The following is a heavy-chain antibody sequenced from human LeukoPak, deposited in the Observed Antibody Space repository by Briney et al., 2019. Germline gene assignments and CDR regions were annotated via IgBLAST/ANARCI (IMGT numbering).Heavy chain of an antibody. CDR2: IHTSGNI. CDR1: GGSINRGSYY. CDR3: ATEGDN. Sequence: SQTLSLTCTVPGGSINRGSYYWPWIRQPAGKGLEWIGRIHTSGNINYNPSLKSRVTISLDTSKNQFSLKLSSVTAADTAVYYCATEGDNWGQGTLVTVSS. V-gene: IGHV4-61*02. J-gene: IGHJ4*02.